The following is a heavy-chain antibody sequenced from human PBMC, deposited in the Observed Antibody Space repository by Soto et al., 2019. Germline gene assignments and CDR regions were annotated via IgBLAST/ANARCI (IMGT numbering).Heavy chain of an antibody. D-gene: IGHD2-2*01. CDR1: GGTFSCYA. V-gene: IGHV1-69*06. CDR2: IIPIFGTA. CDR3: ATDLGFSLPAARNYFDY. J-gene: IGHJ4*02. Sequence: VKDSCKGSGGTFSCYAISWVRLNTGQGLEWMGGIIPIFGTANYAQKFQGRVTITADTSTDTVYMDLSSLRSEDTAVYYCATDLGFSLPAARNYFDYWGQGTLVTVSS.